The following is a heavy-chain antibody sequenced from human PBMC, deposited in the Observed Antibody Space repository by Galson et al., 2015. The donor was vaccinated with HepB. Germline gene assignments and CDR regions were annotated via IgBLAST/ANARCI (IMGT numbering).Heavy chain of an antibody. J-gene: IGHJ4*02. D-gene: IGHD6-13*01. V-gene: IGHV3-48*04. Sequence: SLRLSCAASGFTFSSYSMNWVRQAPGKGLEWVSYISSSSSTIYYADSVKGRFTISRDNAKNSLYLQMNSLRAEDTAVYYCARTRPLYSSSWYNTAPGSFDYWGQGTLVTVSS. CDR1: GFTFSSYS. CDR2: ISSSSSTI. CDR3: ARTRPLYSSSWYNTAPGSFDY.